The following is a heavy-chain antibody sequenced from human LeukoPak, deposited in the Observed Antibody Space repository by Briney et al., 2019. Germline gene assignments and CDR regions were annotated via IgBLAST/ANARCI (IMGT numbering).Heavy chain of an antibody. Sequence: GGSLRLSCGASGFTFSSYGMHWVRQAPGKGLEWVSIISYDGGTKYYADSVKGRFTISGDNSKNTLYLHMNNLRPEDTAVYYCAKGSWTFDYWGQGTLVSVSS. CDR2: ISYDGGTK. CDR1: GFTFSSYG. V-gene: IGHV3-30*18. CDR3: AKGSWTFDY. D-gene: IGHD3/OR15-3a*01. J-gene: IGHJ4*02.